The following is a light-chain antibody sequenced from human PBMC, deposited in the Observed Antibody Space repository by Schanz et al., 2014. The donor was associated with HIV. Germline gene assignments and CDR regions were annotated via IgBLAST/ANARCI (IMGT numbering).Light chain of an antibody. Sequence: QSALTQPASVSGSPGQSITISCTGTSSDIGHYNYVSWYQQHPGKAPKLMIYDVSNRPSGVSNRFSGSKSGNTASLTISGLQAEDEADYYCCSYAGSRIRVFGGGTKLTVL. V-gene: IGLV2-23*02. CDR1: SSDIGHYNY. J-gene: IGLJ3*02. CDR3: CSYAGSRIRV. CDR2: DVS.